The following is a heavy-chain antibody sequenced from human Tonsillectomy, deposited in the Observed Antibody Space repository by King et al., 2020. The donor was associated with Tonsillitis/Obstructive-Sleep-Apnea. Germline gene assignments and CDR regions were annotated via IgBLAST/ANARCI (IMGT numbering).Heavy chain of an antibody. J-gene: IGHJ4*02. Sequence: QLVESGAEVKKPGASVKVSCKASGYTFSTYGISWVRQAPGQGLEWMGWISAYNGDTNYAQKLQDRVTMTTDTSTSTAYMEVRSLRTDDTAVYYCARDSRSHYYDTSGYYTFEYWGQGTLVTVSS. D-gene: IGHD3-22*01. CDR1: GYTFSTYG. CDR2: ISAYNGDT. V-gene: IGHV1-18*01. CDR3: ARDSRSHYYDTSGYYTFEY.